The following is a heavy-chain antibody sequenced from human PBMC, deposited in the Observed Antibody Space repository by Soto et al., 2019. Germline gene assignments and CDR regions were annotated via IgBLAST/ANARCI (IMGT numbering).Heavy chain of an antibody. CDR3: ARENIYFDY. J-gene: IGHJ4*02. CDR2: ISAYNANA. V-gene: IGHV1-18*01. CDR1: GYTFRNFG. Sequence: QIQLLQSGAEVKKPGASVKVTCKASGYTFRNFGISWVRQAPGQGLEWMGWISAYNANANYAQKFQGRLTMTADTSTSTAYMELRSLRSDDTAVYYCARENIYFDYLGQGTLVTVSS.